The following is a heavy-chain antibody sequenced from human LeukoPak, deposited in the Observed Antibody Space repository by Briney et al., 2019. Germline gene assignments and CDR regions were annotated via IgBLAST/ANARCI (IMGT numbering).Heavy chain of an antibody. V-gene: IGHV3-23*01. Sequence: GGSLRLSCAASGFTFSNYAMTWVRQAPGKGLEWVSAISGSGGSTYYADSVKGRFTISRDNSKNTLYLQMNSLRAEDTAVYYCARGLQLAYYYFYMDVWGKGTTVTVSS. CDR2: ISGSGGST. D-gene: IGHD1-1*01. CDR3: ARGLQLAYYYFYMDV. J-gene: IGHJ6*03. CDR1: GFTFSNYA.